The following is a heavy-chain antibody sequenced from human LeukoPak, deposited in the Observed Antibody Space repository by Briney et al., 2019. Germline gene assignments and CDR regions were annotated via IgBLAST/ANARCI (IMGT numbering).Heavy chain of an antibody. CDR3: AKDSNPYSSSSFDY. CDR2: ISGSGGST. D-gene: IGHD6-6*01. Sequence: GGSLRLSCAASGFTFSSYAMSWVRQAPGKGLEWVSAISGSGGSTYSADSVKGRFTISRDNSKNTLYLQMNSLRAEDTAVYYCAKDSNPYSSSSFDYWGRGTLVTGSS. V-gene: IGHV3-23*01. CDR1: GFTFSSYA. J-gene: IGHJ4*02.